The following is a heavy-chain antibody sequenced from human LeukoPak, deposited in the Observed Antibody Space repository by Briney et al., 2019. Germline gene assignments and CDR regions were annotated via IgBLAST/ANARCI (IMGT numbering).Heavy chain of an antibody. CDR1: GFTFSSYA. Sequence: GGSLRLSCAASGFTFSSYAMSWVRQAPGKGLEGVSVISGSGGSTYYADSVKGRFTISRDNSKNTLYLQMNSLRAEDTAVYYCAKRGMPNIAAADSYFDYWGQGTLVTVSS. V-gene: IGHV3-23*01. D-gene: IGHD6-13*01. CDR2: ISGSGGST. J-gene: IGHJ4*02. CDR3: AKRGMPNIAAADSYFDY.